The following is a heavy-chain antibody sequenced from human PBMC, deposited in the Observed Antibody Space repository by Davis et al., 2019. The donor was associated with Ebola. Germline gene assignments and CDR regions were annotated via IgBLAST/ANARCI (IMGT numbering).Heavy chain of an antibody. J-gene: IGHJ4*02. Sequence: GESLKISCAASGFTFSSYAMSWVRQAPGKGLEWVSAISGSGGSTYYADSVKGRFTISRDNSKNTLYLQMNSLRAEDTAVYYRAKVPEAPYYYGSGSSSWYFDYWGQGTLVTVSS. V-gene: IGHV3-23*01. CDR3: AKVPEAPYYYGSGSSSWYFDY. CDR2: ISGSGGST. CDR1: GFTFSSYA. D-gene: IGHD3-10*01.